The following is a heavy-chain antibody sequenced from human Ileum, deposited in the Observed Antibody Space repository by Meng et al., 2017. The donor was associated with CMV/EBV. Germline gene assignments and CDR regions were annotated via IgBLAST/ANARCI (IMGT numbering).Heavy chain of an antibody. V-gene: IGHV4-39*07. J-gene: IGHJ5*02. CDR3: ARVDRSGSTIRFDP. Sequence: SGGSIRSSSYYWGWIRQPPGKGLEWIGSIYYSGRPYYNPSLKSRVTISVDTSKNQFSLKLTSVTAADTAVYYCARVDRSGSTIRFDPWGQGTLVTVSS. CDR1: GGSIRSSSYY. D-gene: IGHD3-22*01. CDR2: IYYSGRP.